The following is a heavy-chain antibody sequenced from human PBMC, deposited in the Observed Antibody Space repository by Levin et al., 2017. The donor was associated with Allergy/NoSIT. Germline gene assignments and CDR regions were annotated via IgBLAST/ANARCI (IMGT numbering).Heavy chain of an antibody. J-gene: IGHJ3*02. CDR1: GSAFRSHY. CDR3: GRDPCWGSIDI. D-gene: IGHD3-16*01. V-gene: IGHV3-7*03. Sequence: LSLTCVASGSAFRSHYMTWVRQAPGKGLEWVANIKPDGSEKFYVDSVKGRFTGSRDNTRKPLYLQMNSLRVEDTAIYYCGRDPCWGSIDIWGQGTMVTVSS. CDR2: IKPDGSEK.